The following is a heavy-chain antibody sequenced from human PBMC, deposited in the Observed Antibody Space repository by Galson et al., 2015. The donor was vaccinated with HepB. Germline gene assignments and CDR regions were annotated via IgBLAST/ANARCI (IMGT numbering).Heavy chain of an antibody. D-gene: IGHD3-22*01. CDR2: IYPSDSET. CDR1: GYSFNTFW. Sequence: QSGAEVKKPGESLRISCKGSGYSFNTFWIGWVRQVPGEGLEWMGIIYPSDSETRYSSPLQGQVTISADKSMSTAYLQWSSLKASDTAMYYCVRHESSSMIVAVNWGQGTLVTVSS. V-gene: IGHV5-51*01. CDR3: VRHESSSMIVAVN. J-gene: IGHJ4*02.